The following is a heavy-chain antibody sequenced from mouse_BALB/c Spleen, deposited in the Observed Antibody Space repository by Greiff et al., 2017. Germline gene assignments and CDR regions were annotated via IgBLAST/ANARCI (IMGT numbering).Heavy chain of an antibody. D-gene: IGHD3-2*01. V-gene: IGHV2-2*02. CDR2: IWSGGST. CDR1: GFSLTSYG. Sequence: QVQLQQSGPGLVQPSQSLSITCTVSGFSLTSYGVHWVRQSPGKGLEWLGVIWSGGSTDYNAAFISRLSISKDSSKGQVVFKMNSLQANDTAIYYCARSLDSSGYPFADWGQGRLGTVAA. CDR3: ARSLDSSGYPFAD. J-gene: IGHJ3*01.